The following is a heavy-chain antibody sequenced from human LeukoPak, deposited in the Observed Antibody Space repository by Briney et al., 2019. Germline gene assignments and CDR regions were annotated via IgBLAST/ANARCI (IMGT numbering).Heavy chain of an antibody. CDR1: GFSFRNTW. CDR3: ARLNWDDGEVSGFDQ. CDR2: IKQDETEI. V-gene: IGHV3-7*01. Sequence: PGGSLRLSCTTSGFSFRNTWMSWVRQAPGKGLEWVANIKQDETEIYYADSMKGRFTISRDNAKRSLYLQMSNLRVEDTAVYYCARLNWDDGEVSGFDQWGQGTLVTVSS. J-gene: IGHJ5*02. D-gene: IGHD1-26*01.